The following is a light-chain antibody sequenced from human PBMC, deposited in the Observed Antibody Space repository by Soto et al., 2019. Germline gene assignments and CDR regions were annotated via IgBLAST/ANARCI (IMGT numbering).Light chain of an antibody. CDR2: EVS. Sequence: QSALTQPPSASGSPGQSVTISCTGTSSDIGGYSYVSWYQHYPGKAPKLMIYEVSKRPLGLPDRFSGSKSGNTASLTVSGLQAEDEADYYCASYAGSNIVLFGGGTKLTVL. CDR1: SSDIGGYSY. J-gene: IGLJ2*01. CDR3: ASYAGSNIVL. V-gene: IGLV2-8*01.